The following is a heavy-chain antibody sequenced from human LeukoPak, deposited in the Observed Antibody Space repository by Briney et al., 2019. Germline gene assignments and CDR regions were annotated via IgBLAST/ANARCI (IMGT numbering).Heavy chain of an antibody. Sequence: GGSLRLSCAASGFTFSSYSMNWVRQAPGKGLEWVSSISSSSSYIYYADSVKGRFTISRDNAKNSLYLQMNSLRAEDTAVYYCARGNYYGSGSYYPRPFDYWGQGTLVTVSS. D-gene: IGHD3-10*01. J-gene: IGHJ4*02. V-gene: IGHV3-21*01. CDR1: GFTFSSYS. CDR3: ARGNYYGSGSYYPRPFDY. CDR2: ISSSSSYI.